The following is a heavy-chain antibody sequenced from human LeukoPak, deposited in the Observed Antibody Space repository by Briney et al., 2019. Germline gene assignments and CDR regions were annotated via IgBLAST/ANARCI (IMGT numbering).Heavy chain of an antibody. Sequence: PGGSLRLSCAASGFTVTNHYMSWVRQAPGKGLEWVSLIYNGGGTYYADSVKGRFTISRDSSENTLYLQMNSLRAEDTAVYYCARGNSGSYSWIDYWGQGTLVTVSS. V-gene: IGHV3-53*01. CDR3: ARGNSGSYSWIDY. D-gene: IGHD1-26*01. CDR1: GFTVTNHY. CDR2: IYNGGGT. J-gene: IGHJ4*02.